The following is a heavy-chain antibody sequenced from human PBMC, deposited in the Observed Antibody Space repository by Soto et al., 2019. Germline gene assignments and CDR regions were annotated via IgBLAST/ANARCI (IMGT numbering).Heavy chain of an antibody. D-gene: IGHD2-2*01. Sequence: SETLSLTYTVSGGSISSYYWSWIRQPPGKGLEWIGYIYYSGSTNYNPSLKSRVTISVDTSKNQFSLKLSSVTAADTAVYYCARLYCSSTSCLTFDPWGQGTLVTVSS. V-gene: IGHV4-59*08. CDR2: IYYSGST. J-gene: IGHJ5*02. CDR3: ARLYCSSTSCLTFDP. CDR1: GGSISSYY.